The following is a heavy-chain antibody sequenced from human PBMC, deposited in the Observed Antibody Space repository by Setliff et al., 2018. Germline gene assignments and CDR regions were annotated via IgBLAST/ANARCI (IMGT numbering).Heavy chain of an antibody. V-gene: IGHV3-7*04. CDR2: IKQDGSEK. D-gene: IGHD5-12*01. CDR1: GFTFSSYW. J-gene: IGHJ4*02. CDR3: ARGGGWLQLNYFDY. Sequence: GGSLRLSCAASGFTFSSYWMSWVRQAPGKGLEWVANIKQDGSEKYYVDSVKGRFTISRDNAKNSLYLQMNSLRAEDTAVYYCARGGGWLQLNYFDYWGQGTLVTVSS.